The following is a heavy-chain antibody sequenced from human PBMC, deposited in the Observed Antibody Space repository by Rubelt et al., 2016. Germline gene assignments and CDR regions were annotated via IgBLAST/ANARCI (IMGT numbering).Heavy chain of an antibody. J-gene: IGHJ4*02. D-gene: IGHD3-22*01. CDR3: ANFGPNYYHSSGYYGLDY. CDR2: LRSDGTLV. CDR1: GFPFSSYW. Sequence: ESGGGLFQPGESLRLSCVASGFPFSSYWVHWVRQVPGKGLEWGSRLRSDGTLVNYADFVKGRFTVSSENSRNTLYLQINSLKVEDTATYYCANFGPNYYHSSGYYGLDYWGRGTLVTVAS. V-gene: IGHV3-74*01.